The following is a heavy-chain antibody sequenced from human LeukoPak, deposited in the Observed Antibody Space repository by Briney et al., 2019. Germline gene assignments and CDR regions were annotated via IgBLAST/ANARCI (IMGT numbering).Heavy chain of an antibody. D-gene: IGHD3-22*01. Sequence: SETLSLTCAVYGGSFSGYYWSWIRQPPGKGLEWIGEINHSGSTNYNPSLKSRVTISVDTSKNQFSLKLSSVTAADTAVYYCAKSLEYYYDSSGHDAFDIWGQGTMVTVSS. J-gene: IGHJ3*02. CDR1: GGSFSGYY. V-gene: IGHV4-34*01. CDR3: AKSLEYYYDSSGHDAFDI. CDR2: INHSGST.